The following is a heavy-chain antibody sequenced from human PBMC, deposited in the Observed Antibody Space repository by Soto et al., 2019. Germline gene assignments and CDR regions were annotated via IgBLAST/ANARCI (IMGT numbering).Heavy chain of an antibody. CDR3: ARELPTMDV. V-gene: IGHV1-18*01. CDR1: GYTFTSYG. Sequence: QVQLVQSGAEVKKPGASVKVSCKASGYTFTSYGISWVRQAPGQGLEWMGWIRAYNGNTNYAQKLQCRVTMTTDTSTSTAYRELRSLRSADTAVYYWARELPTMDVWGQGTTVTVSS. J-gene: IGHJ6*02. CDR2: IRAYNGNT.